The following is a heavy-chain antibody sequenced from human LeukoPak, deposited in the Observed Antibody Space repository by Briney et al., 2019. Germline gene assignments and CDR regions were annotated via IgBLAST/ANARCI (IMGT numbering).Heavy chain of an antibody. CDR1: GGSFSGYY. J-gene: IGHJ6*04. CDR2: INHSGST. CDR3: ARGRYGMDV. Sequence: SETLSLTCAVYGGSFSGYYWSWIRQPPGEGLEWIGEINHSGSTNYNPSLKSRVTISVDTSKNQFSLKLSSVTAADTAVYYCARGRYGMDVWGKGTTVTVSS. V-gene: IGHV4-34*01.